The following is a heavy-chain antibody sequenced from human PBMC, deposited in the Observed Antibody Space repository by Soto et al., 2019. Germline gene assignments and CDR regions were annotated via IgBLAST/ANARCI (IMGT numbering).Heavy chain of an antibody. CDR1: GFTFSSYA. D-gene: IGHD5-12*01. J-gene: IGHJ4*02. CDR3: VKDQHIVATMGTFDY. CDR2: ISSNGGST. Sequence: GGSLRLSCSASGFTFSSYAMHWVRQAPGKGLEYVSAISSNGGSTYYADSVKGRFTISRDNSKNTLYLQMGSLRAEDTAVYYCVKDQHIVATMGTFDYWGQGTLVTVSS. V-gene: IGHV3-64D*08.